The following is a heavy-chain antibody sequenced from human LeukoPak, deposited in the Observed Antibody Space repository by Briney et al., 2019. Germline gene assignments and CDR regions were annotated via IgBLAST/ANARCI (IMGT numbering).Heavy chain of an antibody. V-gene: IGHV4-34*01. CDR1: GGSFSGYY. J-gene: IGHJ6*04. CDR3: ARGRKRMDV. CDR2: INHSGST. Sequence: SETLSLTCAVYGGSFSGYYWSWIRHPPGKGLEWIGEINHSGSTNYNPSLKSGVTISVDTSKNQFSLKLSSVTAADTAVYYCARGRKRMDVWGKGTTVTVSS.